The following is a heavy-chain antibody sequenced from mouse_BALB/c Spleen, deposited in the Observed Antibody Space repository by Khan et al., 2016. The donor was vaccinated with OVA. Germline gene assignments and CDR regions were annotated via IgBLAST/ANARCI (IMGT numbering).Heavy chain of an antibody. CDR2: INTYTGEP. Sequence: QIQLVQSGPELKKPGETVKISCKASGYTFRNYGMNLVKQAPGKDLKWMGWINTYTGEPTYVDDFKGRFAFSLDTSASTAYLQINNLKNEDTATYFCARPPYFSYVMVYWGQGTSVTVSS. J-gene: IGHJ4*01. D-gene: IGHD2-10*01. V-gene: IGHV9-3-1*01. CDR3: ARPPYFSYVMVY. CDR1: GYTFRNYG.